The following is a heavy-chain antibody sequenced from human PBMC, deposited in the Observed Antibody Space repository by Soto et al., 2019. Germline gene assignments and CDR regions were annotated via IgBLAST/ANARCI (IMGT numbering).Heavy chain of an antibody. Sequence: QVQLVQSGAEVKKPGASVKVSCKASGYTFTSYDINWVRQATGQGLEWMGWMNPNSGNTGYAQKCQGRVTMTRNTSISTAYMELSSLRSEDTAVYYCARGLSYCSGGSCYSRWFDPWGQGTLVTVSS. J-gene: IGHJ5*02. V-gene: IGHV1-8*01. D-gene: IGHD2-15*01. CDR3: ARGLSYCSGGSCYSRWFDP. CDR1: GYTFTSYD. CDR2: MNPNSGNT.